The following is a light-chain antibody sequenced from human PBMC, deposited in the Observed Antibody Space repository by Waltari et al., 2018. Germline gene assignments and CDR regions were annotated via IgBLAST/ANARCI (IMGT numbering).Light chain of an antibody. J-gene: IGLJ2*01. Sequence: QSALTQPASVSGSPGQSLTIPCTGTSSDVGAYTFVSWYQQHPGKAPKFRIYDVSTRPSGVSNRFSGSKSGNTASLTISGLQAEDEADYYCCSYAGTSTVIFGGGTKLTVL. CDR1: SSDVGAYTF. CDR3: CSYAGTSTVI. CDR2: DVS. V-gene: IGLV2-23*02.